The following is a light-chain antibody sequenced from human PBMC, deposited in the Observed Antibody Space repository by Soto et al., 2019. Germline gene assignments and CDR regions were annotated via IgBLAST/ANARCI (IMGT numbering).Light chain of an antibody. J-gene: IGLJ2*01. Sequence: QSVLTQPASVSGSPGQSITISCTGTSSDVGSYNLASWYQQHPGKAPKLMIYEGSKRPSGVSNRFSGSKSGNTASLTISGLQAEDEADYYCCSYAGSSTFEVFGGGTKVTVL. CDR1: SSDVGSYNL. V-gene: IGLV2-23*03. CDR3: CSYAGSSTFEV. CDR2: EGS.